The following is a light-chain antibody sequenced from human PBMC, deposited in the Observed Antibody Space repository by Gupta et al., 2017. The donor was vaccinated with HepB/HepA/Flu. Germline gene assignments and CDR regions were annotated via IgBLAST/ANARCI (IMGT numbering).Light chain of an antibody. J-gene: IGKJ3*01. CDR3: QQYNNWPPFT. V-gene: IGKV3-15*01. CDR1: PSVGTN. Sequence: EIVMTQSPAPLSVSPGERATLSCRASPSVGTNLAWYQHKPGQAPRLLIYGTSTRATGIPARFSGSGSGTEFTLTISSLQSEDFAVYYCQQYNNWPPFTFGPGTEVDIK. CDR2: GTS.